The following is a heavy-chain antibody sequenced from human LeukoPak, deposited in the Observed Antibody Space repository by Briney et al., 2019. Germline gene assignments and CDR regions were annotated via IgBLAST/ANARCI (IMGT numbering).Heavy chain of an antibody. Sequence: GGSLRLSCAASGFTFSDYWMSWVRQAPGKGLEWVANIKQDGSEKYYIDSVKGRFTISRDNAKNSLYLQMNSLRAEDTAVYYCARPPRSGSNGGTFDVWGQGTMVTVSS. V-gene: IGHV3-7*01. J-gene: IGHJ3*01. CDR2: IKQDGSEK. CDR1: GFTFSDYW. CDR3: ARPPRSGSNGGTFDV. D-gene: IGHD5-12*01.